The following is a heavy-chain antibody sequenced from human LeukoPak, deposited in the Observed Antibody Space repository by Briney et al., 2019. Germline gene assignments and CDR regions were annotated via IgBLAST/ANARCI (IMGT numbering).Heavy chain of an antibody. CDR3: ARGGIRFLEWLSRNADYFDY. CDR1: GYTFTSYY. D-gene: IGHD3-3*01. J-gene: IGHJ4*02. CDR2: INPSGGST. V-gene: IGHV1-46*01. Sequence: ASVKVSCKASGYTFTSYYMHWVRQAPGQGLEWMGIINPSGGSTSYAQKFQGRVTMTRDTSTSTVYMELSSLRSEDTAVYYCARGGIRFLEWLSRNADYFDYWGQGTLVTVSS.